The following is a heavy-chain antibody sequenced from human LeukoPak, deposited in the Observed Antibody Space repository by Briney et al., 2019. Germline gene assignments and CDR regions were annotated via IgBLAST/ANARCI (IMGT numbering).Heavy chain of an antibody. D-gene: IGHD6-13*01. J-gene: IGHJ4*02. CDR3: AKDPTKAGVLYYFDY. V-gene: IGHV3-30*18. CDR1: GFTFSSSG. CDR2: ISYDGGKK. Sequence: PGRSLRLSCAASGFTFSSSGMHWVRQAPGKGPEWVAVISYDGGKKYYADSVKGRFTISRDNSKNTLYLQMNSLRAEDTAVYYCAKDPTKAGVLYYFDYWGQGTLVTVSS.